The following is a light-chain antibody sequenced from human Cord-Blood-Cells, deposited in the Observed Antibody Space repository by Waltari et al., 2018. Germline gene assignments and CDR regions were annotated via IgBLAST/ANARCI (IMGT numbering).Light chain of an antibody. CDR2: RNN. Sequence: QSVLTQPPYASGTSGQRVTISCSGSSSHNGSNYVYWYHQRPGTDPKLLIYRNNQRPYGVPDRFSGSKSGTSASLAISGLRSEDEADYYCAAWDDSLSGSYVFGTGTKVTVL. CDR3: AAWDDSLSGSYV. J-gene: IGLJ1*01. CDR1: SSHNGSNY. V-gene: IGLV1-47*01.